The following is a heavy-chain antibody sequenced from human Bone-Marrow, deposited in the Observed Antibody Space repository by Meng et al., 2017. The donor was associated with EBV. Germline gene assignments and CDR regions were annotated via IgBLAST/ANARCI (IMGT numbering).Heavy chain of an antibody. CDR3: ARDSSGDSRNFDP. J-gene: IGHJ5*02. CDR1: GYTFSTYA. CDR2: INVGNGDT. D-gene: IGHD3-22*01. V-gene: IGHV1-3*01. Sequence: VQLVQSGGEVKKPGASVKVFCKASGYTFSTYAIHWVRQAPGQRREWMGWINVGNGDTKYSQKLQGRVTITRDTSASTAYMELRSLRSEDTAVYYCARDSSGDSRNFDPWGQGTLVTVSS.